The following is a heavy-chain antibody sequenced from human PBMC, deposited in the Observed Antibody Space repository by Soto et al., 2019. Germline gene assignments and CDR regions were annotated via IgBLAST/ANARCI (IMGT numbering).Heavy chain of an antibody. J-gene: IGHJ4*02. CDR3: ARSVAGDDY. Sequence: SETLSLTCTVSGGSISSYYWSWIRQPPGKGLEWIGYIYYSGSTNYNPSLKSRVTISVDTSKNQFSLKLSSVTAADTAVYYCARSVAGDDYWGQGTLVTVSS. CDR1: GGSISSYY. CDR2: IYYSGST. D-gene: IGHD6-19*01. V-gene: IGHV4-59*01.